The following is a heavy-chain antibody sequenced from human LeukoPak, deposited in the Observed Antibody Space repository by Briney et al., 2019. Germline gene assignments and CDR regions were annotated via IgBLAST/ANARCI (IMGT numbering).Heavy chain of an antibody. CDR2: ISCSGGST. V-gene: IGHV3-23*01. CDR3: AKARADYDAFDY. Sequence: PGGPLRLSCAASGFTFSSYAMSWVRQAPGKGREGVSAISCSGGSTYYADPVKARLPISRDNSKNTLYLRMNSLRAEDTAVYYCAKARADYDAFDYWGQGTLVTVSS. CDR1: GFTFSSYA. J-gene: IGHJ4*02. D-gene: IGHD3-3*01.